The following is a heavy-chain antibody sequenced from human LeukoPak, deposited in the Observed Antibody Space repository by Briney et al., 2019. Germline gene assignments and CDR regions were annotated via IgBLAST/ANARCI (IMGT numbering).Heavy chain of an antibody. V-gene: IGHV1-46*01. Sequence: ASVKVSCKASGYTFITYFMHWVRQAPGQGLEWMGIINPSGGSTSYAQKFRGRVTMTRDTSTSTVYMELNSLRSEDTAVYFCARDTCGPGAVTTCPYYHYGLDVWGQGTTVTVSS. D-gene: IGHD1-14*01. J-gene: IGHJ6*02. CDR3: ARDTCGPGAVTTCPYYHYGLDV. CDR1: GYTFITYF. CDR2: INPSGGST.